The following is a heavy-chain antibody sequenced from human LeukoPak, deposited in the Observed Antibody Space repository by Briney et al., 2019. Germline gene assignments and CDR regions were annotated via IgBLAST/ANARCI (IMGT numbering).Heavy chain of an antibody. Sequence: PGGSLRLSCAASGFTFSSYSMNWVRQAPGKGLEWVSSISSSSSYIYYADSVKGRFTIPRDNAKNSLYLQMNSLRAEDTAVYYCARDAGRDGYKNYYGMDVWGQGTTVTVSS. V-gene: IGHV3-21*01. CDR3: ARDAGRDGYKNYYGMDV. D-gene: IGHD5-24*01. CDR1: GFTFSSYS. J-gene: IGHJ6*02. CDR2: ISSSSSYI.